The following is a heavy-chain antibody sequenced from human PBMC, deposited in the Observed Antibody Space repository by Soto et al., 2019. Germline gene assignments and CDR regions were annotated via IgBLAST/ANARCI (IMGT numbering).Heavy chain of an antibody. CDR1: GGSFSGYY. V-gene: IGHV4-34*01. CDR3: ARAPFHSP. Sequence: QVQLQQWGAGLLKPSETLSLTCAVYGGSFSGYYWSWIRQPPGKGLEWIGEINHSGSTNYNPSLRTRVTISVDTSKNQFSLKLSSVTAADTAVYYCARAPFHSPWGQGTMVTVSS. J-gene: IGHJ3*01. CDR2: INHSGST. D-gene: IGHD2-21*01.